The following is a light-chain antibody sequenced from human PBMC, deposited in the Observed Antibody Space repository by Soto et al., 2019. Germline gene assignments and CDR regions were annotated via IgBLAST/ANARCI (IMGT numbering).Light chain of an antibody. CDR2: EAS. CDR3: QQSHNWPRT. J-gene: IGKJ1*01. CDR1: RSVTTF. Sequence: EIVLTQSPGTLSLSPGERATLSCRASRSVTTFLAWYQQRPGQAPRLLISEASNRAAGIPARFSGSGSGTDFTLTISSLEPEDFAVYYCQQSHNWPRTFGQGTKVVIK. V-gene: IGKV3-11*01.